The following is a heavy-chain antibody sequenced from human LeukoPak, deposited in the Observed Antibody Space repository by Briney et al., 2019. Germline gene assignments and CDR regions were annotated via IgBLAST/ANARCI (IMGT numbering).Heavy chain of an antibody. CDR1: GFTFSSYE. D-gene: IGHD1-20*01. V-gene: IGHV3-48*03. J-gene: IGHJ4*02. CDR3: GRLTVLDY. CDR2: ISSSASTI. Sequence: PGGSLRLSCAASGFTFSSYEMHWVRQAPGKGLEWISYISSSASTIYYADSVKGRFTISRDNGKNSLYLQMNSLRAEDTAVYYCGRLTVLDYWGQGTLVTVSS.